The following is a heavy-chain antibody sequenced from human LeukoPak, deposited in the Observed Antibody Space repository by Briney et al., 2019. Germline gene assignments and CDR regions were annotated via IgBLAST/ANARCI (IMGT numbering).Heavy chain of an antibody. CDR3: ARHGGFTSPDY. CDR1: GASITGDSYY. Sequence: SETLSLTCTVSGASITGDSYYSAWIRQPPGKNLEWIGSLYHTGAVHYNPSLRSRVTISEDTPKNQFSLKLASVTAADTAIYYCARHGGFTSPDYWGQGTLVAVSS. V-gene: IGHV4-39*01. CDR2: LYHTGAV. J-gene: IGHJ4*02.